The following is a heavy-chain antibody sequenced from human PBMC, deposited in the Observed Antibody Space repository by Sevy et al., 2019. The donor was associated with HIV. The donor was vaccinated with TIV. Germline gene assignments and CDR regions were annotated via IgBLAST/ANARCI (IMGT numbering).Heavy chain of an antibody. CDR3: ARGAAAGTFDY. CDR2: VNSDGSST. V-gene: IGHV3-74*01. J-gene: IGHJ4*02. D-gene: IGHD6-13*01. Sequence: GGSLRLSCAASGFTFSSYWMHWVRQAPGKGLVWVSRVNSDGSSTSYADSVKGRVTISRDNAKNTLYLQMNSLRAEETAVYYCARGAAAGTFDYWGQGTLVTVSS. CDR1: GFTFSSYW.